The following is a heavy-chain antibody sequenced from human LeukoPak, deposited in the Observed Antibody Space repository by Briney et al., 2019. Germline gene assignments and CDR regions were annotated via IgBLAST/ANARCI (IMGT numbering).Heavy chain of an antibody. CDR1: GFTFDDYA. Sequence: GGSLRLSCAASGFTFDDYAMHWVRQAPGKGLEWVSGISWSSGSIGYADSVKGRFTISRDNAKNSLYLQMNSLRAEDTALYYCAKDIGHDYGGNSLIDYWGQGTLVTVSS. CDR3: AKDIGHDYGGNSLIDY. D-gene: IGHD4-23*01. CDR2: ISWSSGSI. J-gene: IGHJ4*02. V-gene: IGHV3-9*01.